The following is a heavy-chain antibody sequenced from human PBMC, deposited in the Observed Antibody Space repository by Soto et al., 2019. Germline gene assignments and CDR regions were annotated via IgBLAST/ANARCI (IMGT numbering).Heavy chain of an antibody. D-gene: IGHD3-16*01. Sequence: PGGSLRLSCAASGFTFSSQAMSWVRQAPGKGLEWVSAISGSGGSTYYADSVEGRFTISRDNSKNTLYLQMNSLRAEATAVYYCAGDGGDTLDFWGQGTLVTVSS. CDR2: ISGSGGST. CDR1: GFTFSSQA. V-gene: IGHV3-23*01. CDR3: AGDGGDTLDF. J-gene: IGHJ4*02.